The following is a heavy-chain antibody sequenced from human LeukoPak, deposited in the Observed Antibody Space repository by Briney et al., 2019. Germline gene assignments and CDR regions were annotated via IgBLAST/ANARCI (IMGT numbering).Heavy chain of an antibody. CDR3: RKYHSSISCYYGIGV. CDR1: GFTFSSYG. V-gene: IGHV3-30*02. D-gene: IGHD4-11*01. Sequence: PGESLRLSCAASGFTFSSYGQHWGRQAPANGQGLEAVIRYYRSNNYNADSVNDRFAISRDNSTNKLYLQRSSLRAEAAAEYYGRKYHSSISCYYGIGVWGWGNRVTVSA. J-gene: IGHJ6*04. CDR2: IRYYRSNN.